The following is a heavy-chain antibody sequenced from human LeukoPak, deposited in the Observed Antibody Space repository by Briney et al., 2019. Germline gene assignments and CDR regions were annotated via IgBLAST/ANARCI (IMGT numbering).Heavy chain of an antibody. CDR2: IYPGDSDT. CDR1: GYSFTSYW. V-gene: IGHV5-51*01. D-gene: IGHD3-10*01. J-gene: IGHJ4*02. Sequence: GESLKISCKGSGYSFTSYWIGWVRQMPGKGLEWMGIIYPGDSDTRYSPSFQGQVTISADKSISTAYLQWSGLKASDTAMYYCARLPDYYGSGSYPDYWGQGTLVTVSS. CDR3: ARLPDYYGSGSYPDY.